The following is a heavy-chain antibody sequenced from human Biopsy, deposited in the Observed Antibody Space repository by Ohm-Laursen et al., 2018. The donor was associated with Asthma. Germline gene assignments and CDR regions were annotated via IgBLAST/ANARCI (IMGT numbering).Heavy chain of an antibody. CDR2: ITDTSRYI. D-gene: IGHD6-13*01. V-gene: IGHV3-21*01. Sequence: SLRLSCAASGFTFSHYNMNWVRQAPGKGLEWVSSITDTSRYIKYADSVKGRFTISRDNSKNMVYLQMNSLRPEDTAVYYCAKDRVAGRSYYFDYWGPGTLVTVSS. CDR1: GFTFSHYN. J-gene: IGHJ4*02. CDR3: AKDRVAGRSYYFDY.